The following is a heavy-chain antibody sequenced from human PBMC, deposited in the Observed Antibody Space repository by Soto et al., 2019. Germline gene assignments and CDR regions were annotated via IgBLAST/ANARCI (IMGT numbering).Heavy chain of an antibody. CDR1: GGSIRSNNW. V-gene: IGHV4-4*02. CDR3: ARMYYYDSSGYYYRGYFDY. J-gene: IGHJ4*02. D-gene: IGHD3-22*01. CDR2: IYHSGST. Sequence: PSETLSLTCAVSGGSIRSNNWWSWVRQPPGKGLEWIGEIYHSGSTVYNPSLKSRVTMSVDKSKNQFSLKLSSVTAADTAVYYCARMYYYDSSGYYYRGYFDYWGQGTLVTVSS.